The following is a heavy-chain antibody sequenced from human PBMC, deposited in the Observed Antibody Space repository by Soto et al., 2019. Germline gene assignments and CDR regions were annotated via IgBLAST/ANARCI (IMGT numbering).Heavy chain of an antibody. Sequence: QITLKESGPTLVKPTQTLTLTCTFSGFSLSSTRVAVGWIRQPPGKALEWLALIYWDDDKRYSPFLKSRLTITKDTSKNQVVLTMTNMDPLDTATYHCAHSVVAGLGYYFDYWGQGTLVTVSS. J-gene: IGHJ4*02. CDR1: GFSLSSTRVA. D-gene: IGHD6-19*01. V-gene: IGHV2-5*02. CDR2: IYWDDDK. CDR3: AHSVVAGLGYYFDY.